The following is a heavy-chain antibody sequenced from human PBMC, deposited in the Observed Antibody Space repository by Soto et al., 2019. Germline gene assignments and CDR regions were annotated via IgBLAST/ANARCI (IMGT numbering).Heavy chain of an antibody. Sequence: QVQLVQSGAEVKKPGASVKVSCKASGYTFTSYAMHWVRQAPGQRLEWMGWINAGNGNTKYSQKFQGIVTITRDTSATTAYMELSSLRSEDTAVYYCACWWCSSWWDDAFDIWGQGTMVTVSS. CDR2: INAGNGNT. CDR1: GYTFTSYA. D-gene: IGHD6-13*01. J-gene: IGHJ3*02. CDR3: ACWWCSSWWDDAFDI. V-gene: IGHV1-3*01.